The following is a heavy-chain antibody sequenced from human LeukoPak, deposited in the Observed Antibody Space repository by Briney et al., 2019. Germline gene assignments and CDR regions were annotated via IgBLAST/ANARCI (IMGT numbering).Heavy chain of an antibody. Sequence: GGSLRLSCAASGFTFSSYGMHWVRQAPGKGLEWVAFIRYDGSNKYYADSVKGRFTISRDNSKNTLYLQMNSLRAEDTAVYYCAKVGGSYRYWYFDLWGRGTLVTVSS. CDR3: AKVGGSYRYWYFDL. D-gene: IGHD1-26*01. CDR2: IRYDGSNK. V-gene: IGHV3-30*02. CDR1: GFTFSSYG. J-gene: IGHJ2*01.